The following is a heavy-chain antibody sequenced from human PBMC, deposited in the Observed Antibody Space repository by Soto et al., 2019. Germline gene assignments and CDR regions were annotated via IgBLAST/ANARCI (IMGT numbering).Heavy chain of an antibody. V-gene: IGHV3-15*07. J-gene: IGHJ3*02. CDR1: GFTFSNAW. CDR3: TTGIVVVVAATPDAFDI. D-gene: IGHD2-15*01. CDR2: IKSKTDGGTT. Sequence: EVQLVESGGGLVKPGGSLRLSCAASGFTFSNAWMNWVRQAPGKGLEWVGRIKSKTDGGTTDYAAPVKGRFTISRDDSKNTLYLQRNSLKTEDTAVYYCTTGIVVVVAATPDAFDIWGQGTMVTVSS.